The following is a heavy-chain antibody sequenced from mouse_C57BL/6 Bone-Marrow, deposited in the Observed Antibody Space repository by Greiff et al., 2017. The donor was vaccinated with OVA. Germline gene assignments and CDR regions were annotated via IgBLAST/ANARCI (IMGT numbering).Heavy chain of an antibody. CDR3: TRWLPLDY. Sequence: EVKLQESGAELVRPGASVKLSCTASGFNIKDDYMHWVKQRPEQGLEWIGWIDPENGDTEYASKFQGKATITADTSSNTAYLQLSSLTSEDTAVYYCTRWLPLDYWGQGTTLTVSS. CDR2: IDPENGDT. D-gene: IGHD2-3*01. J-gene: IGHJ2*01. V-gene: IGHV14-4*01. CDR1: GFNIKDDY.